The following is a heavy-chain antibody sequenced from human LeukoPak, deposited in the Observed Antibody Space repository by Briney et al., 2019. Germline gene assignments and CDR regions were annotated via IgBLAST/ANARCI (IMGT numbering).Heavy chain of an antibody. D-gene: IGHD5-12*01. CDR3: ARDSEASVDIVATPDY. J-gene: IGHJ4*02. CDR1: GFTFGSYS. CDR2: IWYDGSNK. V-gene: IGHV3-33*08. Sequence: GGSLRLSCEASGFTFGSYSMNWVRQAPGKGLEWVAVIWYDGSNKYYADSVKGRFTISRDNSKNTLYLQMNSLRAEDTAVYYCARDSEASVDIVATPDYWGQGTLVTVSS.